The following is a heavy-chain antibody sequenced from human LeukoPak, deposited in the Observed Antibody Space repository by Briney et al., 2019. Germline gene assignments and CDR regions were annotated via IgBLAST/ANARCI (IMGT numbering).Heavy chain of an antibody. CDR1: GGSFSGYY. CDR3: ARHPEDYDFWSFDY. V-gene: IGHV4-34*01. J-gene: IGHJ4*02. Sequence: PSETLSLTCAVYGGSFSGYYWSWIRQPPGKGLEWIGEINHSGSTNYNPSLKSRVTISVDTSKNQFSLKLSSVTAADTAVYYCARHPEDYDFWSFDYWGQGTLVTVSS. CDR2: INHSGST. D-gene: IGHD3-3*01.